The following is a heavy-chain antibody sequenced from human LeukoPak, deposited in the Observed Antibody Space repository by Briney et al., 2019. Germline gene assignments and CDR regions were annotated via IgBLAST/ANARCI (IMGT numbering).Heavy chain of an antibody. D-gene: IGHD5-18*01. CDR3: AKDKGVRGYSYGPIDY. CDR1: GFTFSSYA. Sequence: GGSLRLTCAASGFTFSSYAMSWVRQAPGKGLEWVSAFSGSGGSTYYADSVKGRFTISRDNSKNTLYLQMNSLRAEDTAVYYCAKDKGVRGYSYGPIDYWGQGTLVTVSS. J-gene: IGHJ4*02. V-gene: IGHV3-23*01. CDR2: FSGSGGST.